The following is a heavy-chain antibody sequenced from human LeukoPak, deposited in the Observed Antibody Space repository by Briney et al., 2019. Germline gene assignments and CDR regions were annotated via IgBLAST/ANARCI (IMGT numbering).Heavy chain of an antibody. CDR2: VVTTTT. CDR3: ARHILTAGSLD. Sequence: PSETLSLTCTVSGGSISTYSWTWVRQSPGKGLEWIGSVVTTTTNYSPALRSRVAISVHTSKNQFSLRLESVTTADTAVYYCARHILTAGSLDWGQGTLVTVSS. J-gene: IGHJ4*02. CDR1: GGSISTYS. D-gene: IGHD3-9*01. V-gene: IGHV4-59*08.